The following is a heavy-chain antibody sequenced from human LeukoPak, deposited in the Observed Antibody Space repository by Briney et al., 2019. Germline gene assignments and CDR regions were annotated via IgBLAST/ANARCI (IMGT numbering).Heavy chain of an antibody. CDR3: ASGISHSGSYYSYYYYMDV. CDR2: IIPIFGTA. J-gene: IGHJ6*03. Sequence: GASVKVSCKASGGTFSSYAISWVRQAPGQGLEWMGGIIPIFGTANYAQKFQGRVTITTDESTSTAYVELSSLRSEDTAVYYCASGISHSGSYYSYYYYMDVWGKGTTVTVSS. D-gene: IGHD3-10*01. V-gene: IGHV1-69*05. CDR1: GGTFSSYA.